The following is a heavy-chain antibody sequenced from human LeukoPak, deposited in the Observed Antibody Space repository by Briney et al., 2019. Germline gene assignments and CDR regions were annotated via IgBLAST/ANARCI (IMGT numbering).Heavy chain of an antibody. V-gene: IGHV3-7*01. Sequence: GGSLRLSCAASGFTFSNYWMNWVRQAPGKGLEWVANIKQDGSEKYYVDSVKGRFTISRDNAKNSLFLQMNSLRAEDTAVYYCARGLRWPDYWGQGTLVTVSS. D-gene: IGHD5-24*01. CDR2: IKQDGSEK. CDR3: ARGLRWPDY. CDR1: GFTFSNYW. J-gene: IGHJ4*02.